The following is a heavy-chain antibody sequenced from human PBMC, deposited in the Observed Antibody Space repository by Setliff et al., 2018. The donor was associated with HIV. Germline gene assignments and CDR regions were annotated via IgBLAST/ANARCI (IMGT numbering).Heavy chain of an antibody. J-gene: IGHJ4*01. CDR1: GGSFSTYY. Sequence: SETLSLTCAVYGGSFSTYYWSWIRQSPGKRLEWLGEVNHSGGTNYNPSLKRRLIISSDASKNQFSLRLKSATVADTAVYFCARRILRSAFDFWGHGTLVTVSS. CDR3: ARRILRSAFDF. D-gene: IGHD2-15*01. CDR2: VNHSGGT. V-gene: IGHV4-34*01.